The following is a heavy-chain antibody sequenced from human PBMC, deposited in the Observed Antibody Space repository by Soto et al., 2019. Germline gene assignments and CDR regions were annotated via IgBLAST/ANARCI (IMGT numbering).Heavy chain of an antibody. CDR2: IIPIFGTA. D-gene: IGHD3-9*01. CDR3: ARLNVILTGYYTLDYYGMDI. V-gene: IGHV1-69*06. Sequence: QVQLVQSGAEVKKHGSSVKVSCKASGGTFSSYAISWVRQAPGQGLEWMGGIIPIFGTANYAQKFQGRVTITADKFTSTAYMELSSLGSENTAVNYCARLNVILTGYYTLDYYGMDIWGQGTTVTVS. J-gene: IGHJ6*02. CDR1: GGTFSSYA.